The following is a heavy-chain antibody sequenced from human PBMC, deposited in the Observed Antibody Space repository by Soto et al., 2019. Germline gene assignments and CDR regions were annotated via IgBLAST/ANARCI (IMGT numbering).Heavy chain of an antibody. D-gene: IGHD3-16*01. CDR2: LNPSGGST. CDR1: GYTFTNYH. J-gene: IGHJ6*02. V-gene: IGHV1-46*01. Sequence: QVQLVQSGAEVKKPGASVKVSCKASGYTFTNYHIHWVRQAPGQGLEWLGILNPSGGSTTISQKIESEHTMPRKASTTRAYNTRTGLRSDDTGVYYYATHHRPLVAYPYGLDLWGQGTTVTVSS. CDR3: ATHHRPLVAYPYGLDL.